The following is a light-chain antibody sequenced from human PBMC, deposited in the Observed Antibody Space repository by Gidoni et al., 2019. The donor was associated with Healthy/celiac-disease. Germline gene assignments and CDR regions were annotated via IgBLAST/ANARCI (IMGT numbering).Light chain of an antibody. J-gene: IGKJ2*01. CDR2: GAS. CDR3: QQYGSSPQT. CDR1: QSVSSSY. Sequence: IVLTQSPGTLSLSPGERATLPCRASQSVSSSYLAWYQQKPGQAPRLLIYGASSRATGIPDRFSGSGSGTDFTLTISRLEPEDFAVYYCQQYGSSPQTFXQXTKLEIK. V-gene: IGKV3-20*01.